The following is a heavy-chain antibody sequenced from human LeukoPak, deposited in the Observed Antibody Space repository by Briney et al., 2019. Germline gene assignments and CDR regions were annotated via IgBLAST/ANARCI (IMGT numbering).Heavy chain of an antibody. CDR2: INPNSGGT. Sequence: ASVKVSCKASGYTFTGYYMHWVRQAPGQGLEWMGWINPNSGGTNYAQKFQGRVTMTRDTSISTAYMELSRLRSDDTAMYYCARVPRPGTTYYFDYWGQGTLVTVSS. CDR1: GYTFTGYY. V-gene: IGHV1-2*02. D-gene: IGHD1-1*01. J-gene: IGHJ4*02. CDR3: ARVPRPGTTYYFDY.